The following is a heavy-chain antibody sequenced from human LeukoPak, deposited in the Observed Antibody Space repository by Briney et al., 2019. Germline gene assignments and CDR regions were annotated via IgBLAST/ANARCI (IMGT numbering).Heavy chain of an antibody. D-gene: IGHD5-18*01. J-gene: IGHJ3*02. CDR1: GFTVSSNY. V-gene: IGHV3-53*01. Sequence: PGGSLRLSCAASGFTVSSNYMSWVRQAPGKGLEWVSVIYSGGSTYYADSVKGRFTISRDNSKNTLYLQMNSLRAEDTAVYYCARGPLYSYGYGALDIWGQGTMVTVSS. CDR2: IYSGGST. CDR3: ARGPLYSYGYGALDI.